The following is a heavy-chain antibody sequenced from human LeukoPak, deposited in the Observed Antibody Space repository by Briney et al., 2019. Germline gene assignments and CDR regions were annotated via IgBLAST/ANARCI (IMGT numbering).Heavy chain of an antibody. CDR2: INSDGSST. D-gene: IGHD6-19*01. Sequence: TGGSLRLSCAASGFTFSSYWMHWVRQAPGKGLVRVSRINSDGSSTSYADSVKGRFTISRDNAKNTLYLQMNSLRAEDTAVYYCAIAVAGTQADYWGQGTLVTVSS. CDR1: GFTFSSYW. V-gene: IGHV3-74*01. CDR3: AIAVAGTQADY. J-gene: IGHJ4*02.